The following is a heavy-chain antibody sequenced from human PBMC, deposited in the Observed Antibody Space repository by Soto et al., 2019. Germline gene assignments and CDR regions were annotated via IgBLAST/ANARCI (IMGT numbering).Heavy chain of an antibody. J-gene: IGHJ5*02. V-gene: IGHV1-69*01. D-gene: IGHD1-26*01. CDR2: IIPIFGTA. CDR1: GGTFSSYA. CDR3: AREVGATLNWFDP. Sequence: VKVSCKASGGTFSSYAISWVRQAPGRGLEWMGGIIPIFGTANYAQKFQGRVTITADESTSTAYMELSSLRSEDTAVYYCAREVGATLNWFDPWGQGTLVTVSS.